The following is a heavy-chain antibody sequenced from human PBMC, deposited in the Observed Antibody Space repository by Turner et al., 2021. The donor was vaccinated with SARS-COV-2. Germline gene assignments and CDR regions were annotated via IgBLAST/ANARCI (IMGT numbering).Heavy chain of an antibody. CDR2: IYYSWST. CDR3: ARSGGFGSGLGF. D-gene: IGHD3-16*01. Sequence: GQLQESGPGLVKPSESLSLTCSVSGRSISSGGYYWSWIRQHPGKGLEWIGYIYYSWSTYYNPSLKSRVTISVDTSKEQLSLKMNSVTAADTAVYYCARSGGFGSGLGFWGQGTLVTVSS. J-gene: IGHJ4*02. CDR1: GRSISSGGYY. V-gene: IGHV4-31*03.